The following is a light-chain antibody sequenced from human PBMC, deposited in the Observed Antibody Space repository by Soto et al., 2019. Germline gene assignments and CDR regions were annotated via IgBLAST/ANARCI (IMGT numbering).Light chain of an antibody. V-gene: IGLV2-14*01. CDR2: EVS. CDR1: SSDVGGYNY. CDR3: SSYTSSTTLYV. Sequence: QCALTQAASVSGSPGQSITISCTGTSSDVGGYNYVSWYQQHPGKAPKLIIYEVSNRPSGVSNRFSGSKSGNTASLTISGLQAEDEADYYCSSYTSSTTLYVFGTGTKVTVL. J-gene: IGLJ1*01.